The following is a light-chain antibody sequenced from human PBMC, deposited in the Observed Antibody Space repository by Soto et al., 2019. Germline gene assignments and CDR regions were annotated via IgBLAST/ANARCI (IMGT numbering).Light chain of an antibody. CDR3: SSYTSSSTWV. CDR1: SSDVGGYNY. Sequence: ALTQPASVSGSPGQSITISCTGTSSDVGGYNYVSWYQQHPGKAPKLMIYDVSNRPSGVSNRFSGSKSGNTASLTISGXXXXXXADYYCSSYTSSSTWVFGGGTKLTVL. CDR2: DVS. V-gene: IGLV2-14*01. J-gene: IGLJ3*02.